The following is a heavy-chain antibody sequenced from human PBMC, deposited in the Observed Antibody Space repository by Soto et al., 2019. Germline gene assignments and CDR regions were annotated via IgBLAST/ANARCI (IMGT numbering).Heavy chain of an antibody. J-gene: IGHJ4*02. CDR2: ISYDENIN. CDR1: GFTFSTCG. V-gene: IGHV3-30*18. D-gene: IGHD6-13*01. Sequence: QVQLVESGGGVVQPGRSLRLSCAASGFTFSTCGMHWVRQAPGKGLEWVAVISYDENINKYADSVKGRFTISRDNSRNTLYLEMDSLRVEDTAVYYCVKDIYKGSAGTLLDYWGQGTLVTVSS. CDR3: VKDIYKGSAGTLLDY.